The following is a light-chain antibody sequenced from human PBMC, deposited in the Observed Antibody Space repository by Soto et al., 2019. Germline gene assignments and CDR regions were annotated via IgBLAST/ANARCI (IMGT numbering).Light chain of an antibody. CDR3: QSYDSSLRGWV. J-gene: IGLJ3*02. CDR2: GNS. CDR1: SSNIGAGYD. Sequence: HSVLTQPPSVSGAPGQRVTISCTGSSSNIGAGYDVHWYQQLPGTAPKLLIYGNSNRPSGVPDRFSGSKSGTSASLAITGIQAEDEADYYCQSYDSSLRGWVFGGGTKLTVL. V-gene: IGLV1-40*01.